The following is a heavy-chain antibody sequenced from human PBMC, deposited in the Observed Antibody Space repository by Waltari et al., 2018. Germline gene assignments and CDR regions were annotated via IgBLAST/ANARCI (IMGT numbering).Heavy chain of an antibody. CDR3: ARLSYHIVTGYGWFDP. Sequence: QLQLQESGPGLVKPSETLSLTCTVSGGPISSDLYYWCWIRQPPGTGLEWIGIISYSGSTYYNPSLKSRVTISVDTSKNQFSLKLSSVTAADTAVYYCARLSYHIVTGYGWFDPWGLGTLVTVSS. CDR2: ISYSGST. D-gene: IGHD3-9*01. J-gene: IGHJ5*02. CDR1: GGPISSDLYY. V-gene: IGHV4-39*01.